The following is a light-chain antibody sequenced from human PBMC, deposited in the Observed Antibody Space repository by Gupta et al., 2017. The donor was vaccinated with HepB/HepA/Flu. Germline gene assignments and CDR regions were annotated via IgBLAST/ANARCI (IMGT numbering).Light chain of an antibody. J-gene: IGLJ3*02. CDR1: SRDVGGYNF. CDR3: TSYTSSSTWV. CDR2: DVG. V-gene: IGLV2-14*03. Sequence: QSALTQPASVSGSPGQSITILCTGTSRDVGGYNFVSWYQQYPGKVPKLIIFDVGNRPSGVSNRFSGSKSGNTASLTISGLQAEDEADDYCTSYTSSSTWVFGGGTKLTVL.